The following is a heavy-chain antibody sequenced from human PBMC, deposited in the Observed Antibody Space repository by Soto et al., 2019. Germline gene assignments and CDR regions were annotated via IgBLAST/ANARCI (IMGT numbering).Heavy chain of an antibody. CDR3: AREYSDSSGYYTAFDL. J-gene: IGHJ3*01. CDR2: IDSSSKYM. V-gene: IGHV3-21*06. D-gene: IGHD3-22*01. CDR1: GFTFSSFD. Sequence: PGGSLRLSCSASGFTFSSFDMTWVRQAPGKGLEWVSSIDSSSKYMYYADSLKGRFTISRDDAKNSLYLQMNSLGADDTALYFCAREYSDSSGYYTAFDLWGQGTMVTVSS.